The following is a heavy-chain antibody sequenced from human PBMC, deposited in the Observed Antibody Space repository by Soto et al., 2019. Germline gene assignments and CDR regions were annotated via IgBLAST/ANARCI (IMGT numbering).Heavy chain of an antibody. J-gene: IGHJ3*02. CDR2: ISSSSSTI. V-gene: IGHV3-48*04. Sequence: GGSLRLSCAASGFTFSSYSMNWVRQAPGKGLEWVSYISSSSSTIYYADSVKGRFTISRDNAKNSLYLQMNSLRAEDTAVYYCARVLYCGGDCYDAFDIWGQGTMVTVSS. CDR1: GFTFSSYS. D-gene: IGHD2-21*02. CDR3: ARVLYCGGDCYDAFDI.